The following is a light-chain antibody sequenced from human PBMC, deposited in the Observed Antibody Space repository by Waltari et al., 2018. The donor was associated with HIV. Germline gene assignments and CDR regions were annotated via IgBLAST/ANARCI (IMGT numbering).Light chain of an antibody. CDR2: GAS. Sequence: EIVLTQSPGTLSLSPGERATLSCRASQSVSSSYLAWYHQKRGQAPRLLIYGASSRATDIPDRFSGSGSGTDFTLTISRLEPEDFAVYYCQQYGSSLVTFGGGTKVEIK. J-gene: IGKJ4*01. CDR3: QQYGSSLVT. CDR1: QSVSSSY. V-gene: IGKV3-20*01.